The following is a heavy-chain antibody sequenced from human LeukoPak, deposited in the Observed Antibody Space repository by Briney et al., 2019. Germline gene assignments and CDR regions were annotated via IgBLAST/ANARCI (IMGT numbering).Heavy chain of an antibody. V-gene: IGHV3-48*01. CDR3: AREAAYCGGDCYYDY. Sequence: PGGSLRLSCAASGFTFSSYSMNWVRQAPGKGLEWVSYISSSSSTIYYAGSVKGRFTISRDNAKNSLYLQMNSLRAEDTAVYYCAREAAYCGGDCYYDYWGQGTLVTVSS. D-gene: IGHD2-21*02. CDR2: ISSSSSTI. CDR1: GFTFSSYS. J-gene: IGHJ4*02.